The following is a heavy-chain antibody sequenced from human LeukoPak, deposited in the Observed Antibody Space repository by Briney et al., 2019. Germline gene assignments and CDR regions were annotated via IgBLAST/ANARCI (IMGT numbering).Heavy chain of an antibody. CDR1: GFTFDDYG. V-gene: IGHV3-9*01. D-gene: IGHD6-19*01. CDR3: AKGHSSGWYADYGMDV. Sequence: PGRSLRLSCAVSGFTFDDYGMHWVRQAPGKGLEWASGITWNSGNTGYADSVKGRFTISRDNAKNSLYLQMNSLRTEDSALYYCAKGHSSGWYADYGMDVWGQGTTVTVSS. J-gene: IGHJ6*02. CDR2: ITWNSGNT.